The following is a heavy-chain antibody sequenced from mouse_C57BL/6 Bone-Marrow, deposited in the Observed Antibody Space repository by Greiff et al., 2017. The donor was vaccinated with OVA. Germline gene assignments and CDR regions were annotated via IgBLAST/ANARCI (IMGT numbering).Heavy chain of an antibody. V-gene: IGHV10-3*01. CDR3: VGDRGPYSNYPAWFAY. CDR2: IRRKSSNYAS. J-gene: IGHJ3*01. Sequence: EVQLVESGGGLVQPKGSLKLSCAASGFTFNTYAMHWVRQAPGQGLEWVARIRRKSSNYASYYADSVKDRFTISRADSQSMLYLQMNNLKTEGTALYYCVGDRGPYSNYPAWFAYWGQGTLVTVSA. D-gene: IGHD2-5*01. CDR1: GFTFNTYA.